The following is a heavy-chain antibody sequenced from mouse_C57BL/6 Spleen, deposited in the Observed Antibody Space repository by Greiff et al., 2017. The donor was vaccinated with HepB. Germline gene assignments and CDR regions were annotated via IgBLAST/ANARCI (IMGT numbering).Heavy chain of an antibody. V-gene: IGHV5-17*01. J-gene: IGHJ4*01. D-gene: IGHD1-1*02. Sequence: DVQLVESGGGLVKPGGSLKLSCAASGFTFSDYGMHWVRQAPEKGLEWVAYISSGSSTIYYADTVKGRFTISRVNAKNPLFLQMTSLRSEDTAMYYGARLWYYAMDYWGKGTSVTVSS. CDR1: GFTFSDYG. CDR3: ARLWYYAMDY. CDR2: ISSGSSTI.